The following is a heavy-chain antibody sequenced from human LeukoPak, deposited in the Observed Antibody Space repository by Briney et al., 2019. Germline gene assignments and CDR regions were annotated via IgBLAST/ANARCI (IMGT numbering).Heavy chain of an antibody. CDR2: IYYSGSP. CDR1: GGSISTYY. J-gene: IGHJ3*02. V-gene: IGHV4-59*12. Sequence: PSETLSLTCTVSGGSISTYYWNWIRQPPGKGLEWIGNIYYSGSPNYNPSLKSRVTISVDTSKNQFSLKLSSVTAADTAVYYCARGYYDILTGYTDAFDIWGQGTMVTVSS. D-gene: IGHD3-9*01. CDR3: ARGYYDILTGYTDAFDI.